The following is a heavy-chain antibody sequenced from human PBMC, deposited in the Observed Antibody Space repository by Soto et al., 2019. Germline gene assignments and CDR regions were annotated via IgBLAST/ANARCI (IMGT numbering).Heavy chain of an antibody. Sequence: QVQLVQSGAEVKKPGSSVKVSCKASGGTFTDYTITWVRQAPGQGLEWMGRIIPVLDLSNYAQNFQGRVTITADKSTTTSYMELSGLTSEDTAVYYCAKKLGPSAFDLWGRGTLVTVSS. CDR3: AKKLGPSAFDL. CDR2: IIPVLDLS. D-gene: IGHD1-26*01. V-gene: IGHV1-69*02. J-gene: IGHJ2*01. CDR1: GGTFTDYT.